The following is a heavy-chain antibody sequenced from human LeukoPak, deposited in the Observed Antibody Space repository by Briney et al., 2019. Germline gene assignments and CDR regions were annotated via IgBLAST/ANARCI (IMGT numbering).Heavy chain of an antibody. V-gene: IGHV3-23*01. CDR1: GFTFSSYA. D-gene: IGHD1-26*01. Sequence: GGSLRLSCAASGFTFSSYAMSWVRQAPGKGLEWVSAISGSGGSTYYADSVKGRFTISRDNSKNTLYLQMNSLRAEDTAVYYCARRGVRATTGGFDYWGQGTLVTVSS. CDR3: ARRGVRATTGGFDY. CDR2: ISGSGGST. J-gene: IGHJ4*02.